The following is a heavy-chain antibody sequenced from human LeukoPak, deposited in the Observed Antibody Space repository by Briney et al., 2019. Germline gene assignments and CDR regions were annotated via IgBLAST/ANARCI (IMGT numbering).Heavy chain of an antibody. CDR1: GGSISSYY. J-gene: IGHJ4*02. Sequence: MSSETLSLTCTVSGGSISSYYWSWIRQPPGKGLEWIGYIYYSGSTNYNPSLKSRVTISVDTSKNQFSLKLSSVTAADTAVYYCARHRYCSSTSCYTSPKVGFDYWGQGTLVTVSS. V-gene: IGHV4-59*08. CDR2: IYYSGST. D-gene: IGHD2-2*02. CDR3: ARHRYCSSTSCYTSPKVGFDY.